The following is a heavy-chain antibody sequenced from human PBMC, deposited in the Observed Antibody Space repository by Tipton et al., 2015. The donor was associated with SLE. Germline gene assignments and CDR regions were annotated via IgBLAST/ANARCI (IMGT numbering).Heavy chain of an antibody. D-gene: IGHD2-8*02. J-gene: IGHJ2*01. CDR1: GGSINSGGYY. V-gene: IGHV4-31*03. CDR2: IFHTGTT. Sequence: TLSLTCTVSGGSINSGGYYWSWIRQHPGKGLEWIGYIFHTGTTYYNPSLKSRSIISVDTSKNRFSLKMTSVTAADTAVYFCARRGSLGFCSGGICFDWYFDLWGRGTLVTVSS. CDR3: ARRGSLGFCSGGICFDWYFDL.